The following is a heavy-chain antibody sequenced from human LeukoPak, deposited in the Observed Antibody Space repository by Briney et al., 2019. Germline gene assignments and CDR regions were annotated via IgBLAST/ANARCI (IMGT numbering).Heavy chain of an antibody. D-gene: IGHD3-10*01. CDR2: IYYSGST. CDR1: GGSISSYY. Sequence: SETLSLTCTVSGGSISSYYWSWIRQPPGKGLEWIGYIYYSGSTNYKPSLKSRVTISVDTSKNQFSLKLSSVTAADTAVYYCARGGYYGTGNDFRFDPWGQGTLVTVSS. V-gene: IGHV4-59*01. J-gene: IGHJ5*02. CDR3: ARGGYYGTGNDFRFDP.